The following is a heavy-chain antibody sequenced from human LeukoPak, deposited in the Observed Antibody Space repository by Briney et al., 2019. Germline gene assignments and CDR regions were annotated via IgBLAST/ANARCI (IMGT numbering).Heavy chain of an antibody. CDR1: GGSISSSDYY. D-gene: IGHD6-19*01. Sequence: SETLSLTCTVSGGSISSSDYYWGWIRQPPGKGLEWIGSIYYSVTTYYNPSLKSRVTISVDTSKNQFSLKLSSVTAADTAVYYCARSGWYKAFDIWGQGTMVTVSS. CDR2: IYYSVTT. V-gene: IGHV4-39*07. J-gene: IGHJ3*02. CDR3: ARSGWYKAFDI.